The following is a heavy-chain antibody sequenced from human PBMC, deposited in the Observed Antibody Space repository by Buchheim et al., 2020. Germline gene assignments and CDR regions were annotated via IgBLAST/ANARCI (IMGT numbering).Heavy chain of an antibody. D-gene: IGHD4-23*01. J-gene: IGHJ4*02. CDR1: GFTFSSYA. CDR2: ISYDGSNK. V-gene: IGHV3-30-3*01. Sequence: QVQLVESGGGVGQPGRSLGLSCAASGFTFSSYAMHWVRQAPGKGLEWVAVISYDGSNKYYADSVKGRFTISRDNSKNTLYLQMNSLRAGDTAVYYCARVGGNSTDYWGQGTL. CDR3: ARVGGNSTDY.